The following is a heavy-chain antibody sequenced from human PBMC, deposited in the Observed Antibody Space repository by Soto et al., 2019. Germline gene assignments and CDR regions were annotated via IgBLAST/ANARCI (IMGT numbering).Heavy chain of an antibody. J-gene: IGHJ3*02. V-gene: IGHV1-2*04. D-gene: IGHD6-19*01. CDR3: ARDPLGVAGRGDAFDI. CDR2: INPNSGGT. CDR1: GYTFTGYY. Sequence: ASVKVSCKASGYTFTGYYMHWVRQAPGQGLEWMGWINPNSGGTNYAQKFQGWVTMTRDTSISTAYMELSRLRSDDTAVYYCARDPLGVAGRGDAFDIWGQGTMVTVSS.